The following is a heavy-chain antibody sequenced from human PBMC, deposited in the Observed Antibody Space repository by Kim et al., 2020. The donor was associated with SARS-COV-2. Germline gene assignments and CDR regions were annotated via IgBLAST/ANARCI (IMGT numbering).Heavy chain of an antibody. J-gene: IGHJ5*02. CDR3: AREAYSSSSRWFDP. CDR1: GFTFSSYG. Sequence: GGSLRLSCAASGFTFSSYGMHWVRQAPGKGLEWVAVIWYDGSNKYYADSVKGRFTISRDNSKNTLYLQMNSLRAEDTAVYYCAREAYSSSSRWFDPWGQGTLVTVSS. CDR2: IWYDGSNK. D-gene: IGHD6-6*01. V-gene: IGHV3-33*01.